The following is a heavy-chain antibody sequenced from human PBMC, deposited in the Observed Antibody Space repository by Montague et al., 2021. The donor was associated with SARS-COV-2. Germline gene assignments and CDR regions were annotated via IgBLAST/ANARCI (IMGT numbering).Heavy chain of an antibody. CDR3: AKQPGGGDVVYWYFDL. CDR2: IFGSGAGT. J-gene: IGHJ2*01. D-gene: IGHD3-16*01. Sequence: SLRLSCAASGFAFNNFAMTWVRQPPGKGLECVSSIFGSGAGTYYADSVKGRFTISRDNSRNTVYLQMNSLRSEDTAKYYCAKQPGGGDVVYWYFDLWGRGNVVSVSS. CDR1: GFAFNNFA. V-gene: IGHV3-23*01.